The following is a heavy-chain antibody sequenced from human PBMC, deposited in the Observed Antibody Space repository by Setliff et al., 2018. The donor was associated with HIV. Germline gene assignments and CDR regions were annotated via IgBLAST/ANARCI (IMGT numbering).Heavy chain of an antibody. CDR1: GGTFSSYA. CDR2: ISAYNVNT. CDR3: VGLGYSFSYRWWFDP. D-gene: IGHD5-18*01. V-gene: IGHV1-18*01. J-gene: IGHJ5*02. Sequence: ASVKVSCKASGGTFSSYAISWVRQAPGQGLEWMGWISAYNVNTNYAQKLQGRVTMTTDTSTSTAYMELRSLRSDDTAVYYCVGLGYSFSYRWWFDPWGQGTLVTVSS.